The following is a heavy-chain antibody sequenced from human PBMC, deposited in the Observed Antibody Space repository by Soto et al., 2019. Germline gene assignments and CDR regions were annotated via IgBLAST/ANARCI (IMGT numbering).Heavy chain of an antibody. CDR3: ARYRSNWFDP. CDR2: FYYSGSS. CDR1: GGSISSYY. V-gene: IGHV4-59*01. D-gene: IGHD2-8*01. Sequence: PSETLSLTCIVSGGSISSYYWSWIRQPPGKGLECIGYFYYSGSSNYNPSLRSRVTMSVDTSKNQFSLKLTSVTAADTAVYYCARYRSNWFDPWGQGTLVTVSS. J-gene: IGHJ5*02.